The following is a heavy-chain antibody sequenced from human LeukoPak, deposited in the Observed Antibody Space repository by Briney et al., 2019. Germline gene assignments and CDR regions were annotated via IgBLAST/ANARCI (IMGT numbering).Heavy chain of an antibody. J-gene: IGHJ3*02. CDR3: AGSYGGNAVGPFDI. D-gene: IGHD4-23*01. Sequence: PSETLSLTCTVSGGSISSYHWTWIRQTPGKGLEWIGEVSQSGGASYNPTLKSRVTISVETSKNLSSLKLNSVTAADTAMYYCAGSYGGNAVGPFDIGGQGTTVIVSS. V-gene: IGHV4-34*01. CDR2: VSQSGGA. CDR1: GGSISSYH.